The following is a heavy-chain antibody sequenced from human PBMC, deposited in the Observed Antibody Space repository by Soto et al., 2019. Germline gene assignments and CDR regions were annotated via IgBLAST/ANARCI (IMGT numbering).Heavy chain of an antibody. D-gene: IGHD6-13*01. Sequence: SETLSLTCAVSGGSVGSGSYYWSWIRQPLGKGLEWIGYIYYSGNTDYNPSLRGRASISVNKAKNHFSLQLTSVTAADTAIYYCAGAPEVAAAGDTPQDYYGMDVWGQGTTVTVSS. CDR1: GGSVGSGSYY. CDR2: IYYSGNT. V-gene: IGHV4-61*03. CDR3: AGAPEVAAAGDTPQDYYGMDV. J-gene: IGHJ6*02.